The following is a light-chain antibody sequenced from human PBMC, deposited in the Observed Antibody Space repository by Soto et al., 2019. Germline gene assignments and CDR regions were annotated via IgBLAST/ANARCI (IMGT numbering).Light chain of an antibody. CDR2: DAS. CDR1: QSVSSN. V-gene: IGKV3-15*01. CDR3: QQYNNWPRT. J-gene: IGKJ1*01. Sequence: EIVLTQSPGTLSLSPGERATLSCRASQSVSSNLLAWYQQKPGQAPRLLIYDASIRATGIPARFSGSGSGTEFTLTISSLQSEDFAVYYCQQYNNWPRTFGQGTKVDI.